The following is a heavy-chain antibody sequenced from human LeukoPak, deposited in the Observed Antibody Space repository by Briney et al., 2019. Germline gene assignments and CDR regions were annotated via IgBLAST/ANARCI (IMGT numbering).Heavy chain of an antibody. CDR2: IRSNANNYAT. CDR1: GFAFTTSS. V-gene: IGHV3-73*01. D-gene: IGHD1-20*01. Sequence: GWSLRLSCAPSGFAFTTSSMHCVRQASGKVLEWFGRIRSNANNYATEYATSVKGRFIISRDDSKKTTFLQMNSLRAEDTAVYYCAKGPITGTLDYWGQGTLVTVSS. J-gene: IGHJ4*02. CDR3: AKGPITGTLDY.